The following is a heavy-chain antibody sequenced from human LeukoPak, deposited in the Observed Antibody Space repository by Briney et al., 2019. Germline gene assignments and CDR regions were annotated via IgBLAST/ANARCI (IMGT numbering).Heavy chain of an antibody. D-gene: IGHD6-13*01. J-gene: IGHJ4*02. Sequence: QPGGSLRLSCAASGFTFSSYAMSWVRQAPGKGLEWVSAIRGSGGSTYYADSVKGRFTISRDNSKNTLYLQMSSLRAEDTAVYYCAKDQWDSRPLAYFDYWGQGTLVTVSS. CDR2: IRGSGGST. CDR3: AKDQWDSRPLAYFDY. V-gene: IGHV3-23*01. CDR1: GFTFSSYA.